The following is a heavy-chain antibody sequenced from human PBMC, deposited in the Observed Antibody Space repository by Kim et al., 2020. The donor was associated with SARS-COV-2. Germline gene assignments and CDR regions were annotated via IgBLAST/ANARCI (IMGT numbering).Heavy chain of an antibody. D-gene: IGHD5-18*01. CDR1: GGSISSSSYY. Sequence: SETLSLTCTVSGGSISSSSYYWGWLRQPPGKGLDWIGSIYYSGSIHYNPSLKSRVTISVDTSKNQFSRKLSSVTAADTAVYYCATDSYGRNWFDPWGQGT. CDR2: IYYSGSI. CDR3: ATDSYGRNWFDP. V-gene: IGHV4-39*01. J-gene: IGHJ5*02.